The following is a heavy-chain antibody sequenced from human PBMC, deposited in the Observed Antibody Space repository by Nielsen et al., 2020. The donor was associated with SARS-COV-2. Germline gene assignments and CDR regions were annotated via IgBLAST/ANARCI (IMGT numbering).Heavy chain of an antibody. J-gene: IGHJ4*02. CDR2: INAGNGNT. CDR1: GYTFTSYA. CDR3: ARPVSIAAAHFDY. D-gene: IGHD6-13*01. V-gene: IGHV1-3*01. Sequence: ASVKVSCKASGYTFTSYAMHWVRQAPGQRLEWMGWINAGNGNTKYSQKFQGRVTITRDTSASTAYMELSSLRSEDTAVYYCARPVSIAAAHFDYWGQGTPVTVSS.